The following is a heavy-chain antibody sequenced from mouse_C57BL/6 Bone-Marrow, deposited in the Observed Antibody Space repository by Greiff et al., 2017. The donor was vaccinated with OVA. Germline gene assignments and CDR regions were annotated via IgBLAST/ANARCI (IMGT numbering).Heavy chain of an antibody. CDR3: ARDPWYFDV. V-gene: IGHV5-4*01. CDR1: GFTFSSYA. J-gene: IGHJ1*03. Sequence: QLVESGGGLVKPGGSLKLSCAASGFTFSSYAMSWVRQTPEKRLEWVATISDGGSYTYYPDNVKGRFTISRDNAKNNLYLQMSHLKSEDTAMYYCARDPWYFDVWGTGTTVTVSS. CDR2: ISDGGSYT.